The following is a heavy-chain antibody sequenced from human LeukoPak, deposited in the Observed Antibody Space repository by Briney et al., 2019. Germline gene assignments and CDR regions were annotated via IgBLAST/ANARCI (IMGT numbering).Heavy chain of an antibody. CDR1: GYIFTGYY. V-gene: IGHV1-2*02. CDR2: INPDGGA. J-gene: IGHJ6*03. Sequence: ASVKVSCKASGYIFTGYYINWVRQAPGQGLEWMGWINPDGGADYAQKFQGRVTMTRDTSISTAYMELSRLRSDDTAVYYCARAVLWFGELLFYYYMDVWGKGTTVTVSS. CDR3: ARAVLWFGELLFYYYMDV. D-gene: IGHD3-10*01.